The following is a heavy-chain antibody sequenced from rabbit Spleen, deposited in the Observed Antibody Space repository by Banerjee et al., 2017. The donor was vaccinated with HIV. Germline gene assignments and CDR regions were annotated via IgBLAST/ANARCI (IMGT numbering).Heavy chain of an antibody. CDR2: IDPVFGIT. Sequence: QEQLVESGGGLVQPGGSLKLSCKASGFDFSTYGVSWVRQAPGKGLEWIGYIDPVFGITYYASWVNGRFTISSHNAQNTLYLQLNSLTAADTATYFCARGYTYSYVGIAYVTDYFNLWGQGTLVTVS. CDR1: GFDFSTYG. J-gene: IGHJ4*01. D-gene: IGHD6-1*01. V-gene: IGHV1S47*01. CDR3: ARGYTYSYVGIAYVTDYFNL.